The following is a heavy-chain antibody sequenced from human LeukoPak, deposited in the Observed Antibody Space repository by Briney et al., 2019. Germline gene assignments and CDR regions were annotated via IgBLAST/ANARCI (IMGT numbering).Heavy chain of an antibody. V-gene: IGHV6-1*01. D-gene: IGHD5-24*01. J-gene: IGHJ4*02. Sequence: SRTLSLTCAISGDSVSSNSAAWTWIRQSPSRGLEWLGKTYYRSKWYSDYAVSVKSRIIINPDTSKNQFSLQLNSVTPEDTAVYYCAREDGYNFLDSWGQGTLVTVSS. CDR2: TYYRSKWYS. CDR3: AREDGYNFLDS. CDR1: GDSVSSNSAA.